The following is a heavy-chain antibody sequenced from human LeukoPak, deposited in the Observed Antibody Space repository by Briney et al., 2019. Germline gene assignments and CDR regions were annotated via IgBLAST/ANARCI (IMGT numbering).Heavy chain of an antibody. CDR2: MNPNSGKT. CDR1: GYSFTTYD. J-gene: IGHJ5*02. CDR3: ARVGRREQLGKNWFDP. Sequence: ASVKVSCKASGYSFTTYDINWVRQAPGQGLEWMGWMNPNSGKTNFAQKFQGRVTMTRDTSISTAYMELSRLRSDDTAVYYCARVGRREQLGKNWFDPWGQGTLVTVSS. V-gene: IGHV1-8*01. D-gene: IGHD6-6*01.